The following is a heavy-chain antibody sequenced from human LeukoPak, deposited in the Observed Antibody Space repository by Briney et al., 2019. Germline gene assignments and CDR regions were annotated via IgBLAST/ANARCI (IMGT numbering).Heavy chain of an antibody. CDR3: ARDRGWYHADY. CDR1: GFTMSSSW. CDR2: INEDGSEN. V-gene: IGHV3-7*04. D-gene: IGHD6-19*01. Sequence: GGSLRLSCTVSGFTMSSSWMSWVRQAPGKGLEWVANINEDGSENNYVGSVKGRFTISRDNAKNSLLLQMNSLRAEDTAVYYCARDRGWYHADYWGQGTLVTVSA. J-gene: IGHJ4*02.